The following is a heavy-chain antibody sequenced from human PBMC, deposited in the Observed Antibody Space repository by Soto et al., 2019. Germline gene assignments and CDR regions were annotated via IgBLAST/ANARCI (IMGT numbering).Heavy chain of an antibody. CDR2: IYPGDSDT. CDR3: ARSPAYFYY. CDR1: GYSFTSFW. D-gene: IGHD2-2*01. J-gene: IGHJ4*02. V-gene: IGHV5-51*01. Sequence: PGESLKISCQASGYSFTSFWIGWVRQMPGKGLEWMGMIYPGDSDTKYSPSFQGQVTISADKSISTAYLQWSSLKASDTAMYYCARSPAYFYYWGKGTPVTVSS.